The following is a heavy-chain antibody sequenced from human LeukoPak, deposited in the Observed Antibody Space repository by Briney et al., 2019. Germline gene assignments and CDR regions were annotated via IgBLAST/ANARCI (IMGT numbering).Heavy chain of an antibody. J-gene: IGHJ4*02. CDR1: GYTFTSYY. CDR2: INPSGGST. Sequence: ASVTVSCKASGYTFTSYYMHWVRQAPGQGLEWMGIINPSGGSTSYAQKFQGRVTMTRDTSTSTVYMELSSLRSEDTAVYFCARDPLRGVFDYWGQGTLVTVSS. CDR3: ARDPLRGVFDY. V-gene: IGHV1-46*01.